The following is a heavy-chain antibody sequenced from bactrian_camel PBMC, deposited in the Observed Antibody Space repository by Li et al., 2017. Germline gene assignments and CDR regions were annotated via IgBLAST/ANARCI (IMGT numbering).Heavy chain of an antibody. V-gene: IGHV3S53*01. Sequence: HVQLVESGGGSVQAGGSLRLSCAASGYTFSSGCMVWFRQGAGLKREGVAAIAADGSISYADSVKGRFTVSKDNSKNTLYLQMNSLKPEDTAMYFCAADDILVASRKGYTLSPNEYRYWGQGTQVTVS. CDR2: IAADGSI. CDR3: AADDILVASRKGYTLSPNEYRY. CDR1: GYTFSSGC. J-gene: IGHJ4*01. D-gene: IGHD5*01.